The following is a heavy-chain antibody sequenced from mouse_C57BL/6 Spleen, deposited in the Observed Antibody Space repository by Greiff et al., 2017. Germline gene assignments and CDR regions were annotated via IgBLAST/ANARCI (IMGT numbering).Heavy chain of an antibody. J-gene: IGHJ4*01. CDR3: AVRGEYYAMDY. CDR1: GFTFSDYY. CDR2: INYDGSST. D-gene: IGHD2-14*01. Sequence: DVKLVESEGGLVQPGSSMKLSCTASGFTFSDYYMAWVRQVPEKGLEWVANINYDGSSTYYLDSLKSRFIISRDNAKNILYLQMSSLKSEDTATYYCAVRGEYYAMDYWGQGTSVTVSS. V-gene: IGHV5-16*01.